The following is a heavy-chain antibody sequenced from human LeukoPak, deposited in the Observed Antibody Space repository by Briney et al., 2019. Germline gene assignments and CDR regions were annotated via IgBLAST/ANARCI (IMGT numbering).Heavy chain of an antibody. CDR3: AREVAARRGGGYYFDY. V-gene: IGHV4-59*01. J-gene: IGHJ4*02. D-gene: IGHD6-6*01. CDR1: GGSISSYY. CDR2: IYYSGST. Sequence: SETLSLTCTVSGGSISSYYWSWIRQPPGKGLEWIGYIYYSGSTNYNPSLKSRVTISVDTSKNQFSLKLSSVTAADTAVYYWAREVAARRGGGYYFDYWGQGTLVTVSS.